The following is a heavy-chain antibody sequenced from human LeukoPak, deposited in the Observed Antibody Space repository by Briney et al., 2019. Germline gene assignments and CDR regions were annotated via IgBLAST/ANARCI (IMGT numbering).Heavy chain of an antibody. CDR3: ARGAGDDTSGSRMKGAFDY. D-gene: IGHD3-22*01. CDR1: GFTFSSYG. CDR2: ISYDGSNK. V-gene: IGHV3-30*03. J-gene: IGHJ4*02. Sequence: GGSLRLSCAASGFTFSSYGMHWVRQAPGKGLEWVAVISYDGSNKYYADSVKGRFTISRHIPRNTLYLQMNSLRAEDTAVYYCARGAGDDTSGSRMKGAFDYWGQGTLVTVSS.